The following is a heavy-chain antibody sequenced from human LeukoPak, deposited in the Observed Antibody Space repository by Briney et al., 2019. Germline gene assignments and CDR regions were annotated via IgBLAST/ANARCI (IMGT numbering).Heavy chain of an antibody. CDR1: GFTFNTYG. CDR2: ISGSGGAT. CDR3: AKSGYCSGGSCFSFDY. D-gene: IGHD2-15*01. V-gene: IGHV3-23*01. Sequence: GGTLRLSCAASGFTFNTYGMSWVRQAPGKGLEWVSGISGSGGATYYADSVKGRFTISRDNSKKTLYLQMNSLRAEDTAVYYCAKSGYCSGGSCFSFDYWGQGTLVTVSS. J-gene: IGHJ4*02.